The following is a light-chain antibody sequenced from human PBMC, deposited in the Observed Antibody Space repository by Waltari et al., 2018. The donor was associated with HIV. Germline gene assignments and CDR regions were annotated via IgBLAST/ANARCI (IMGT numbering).Light chain of an antibody. J-gene: IGKJ1*01. CDR3: HQYFSAPWT. CDR1: QSLLYSANNKNY. Sequence: DIVMTQSPDSLAVSLGERATINCKSSQSLLYSANNKNYLAWSQQKPGQPPKLLIYWASTRESGVPDRFSGSGSGTDFTLTISSLQADDVAVYYCHQYFSAPWTFGQGT. CDR2: WAS. V-gene: IGKV4-1*01.